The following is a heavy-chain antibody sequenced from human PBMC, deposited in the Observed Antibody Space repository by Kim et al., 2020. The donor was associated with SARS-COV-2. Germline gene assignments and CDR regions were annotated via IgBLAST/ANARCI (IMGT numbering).Heavy chain of an antibody. D-gene: IGHD4-4*01. V-gene: IGHV1-3*01. CDR2: KT. CDR3: ARDMDPTVYDY. J-gene: IGHJ4*02. Sequence: KTKYSQKFQGIVTITRDTSANTAYMELRRLTTKDTAIYYCARDMDPTVYDYWGQGTLVTVSS.